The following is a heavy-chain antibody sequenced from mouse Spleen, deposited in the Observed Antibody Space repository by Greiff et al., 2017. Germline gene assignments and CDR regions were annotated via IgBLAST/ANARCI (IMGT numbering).Heavy chain of an antibody. V-gene: IGHV1-52*01. CDR3: ARWGNYDYDVWAMDY. J-gene: IGHJ4*01. CDR2: IDPSDSET. Sequence: QVQLQQPGAELVRPGSSVKLSCKASGYTFTSYWMHWVKQRPIQGLEWIGNIDPSDSETHYNQKFKDKATLTVDKSSSTAYMQLSSLTSEDSAVYYCARWGNYDYDVWAMDYWGQGTSVTVSS. CDR1: GYTFTSYW. D-gene: IGHD2-4*01.